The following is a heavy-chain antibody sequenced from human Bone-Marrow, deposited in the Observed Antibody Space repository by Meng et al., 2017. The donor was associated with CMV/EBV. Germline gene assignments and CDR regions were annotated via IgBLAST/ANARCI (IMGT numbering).Heavy chain of an antibody. V-gene: IGHV1-69*02. CDR3: ARINIVGRTWYGVGDAFDI. CDR1: GDTFILYT. Sequence: SVQDSCKASGDTFILYTITWVRQAPGQGLEWVGRIIPIVGIANYAQRFQGRLMITADKSTRKAYMELSSLTCEDTAVYYCARINIVGRTWYGVGDAFDIWGQGTMVTVSS. J-gene: IGHJ3*02. CDR2: IIPIVGIA. D-gene: IGHD2/OR15-2a*01.